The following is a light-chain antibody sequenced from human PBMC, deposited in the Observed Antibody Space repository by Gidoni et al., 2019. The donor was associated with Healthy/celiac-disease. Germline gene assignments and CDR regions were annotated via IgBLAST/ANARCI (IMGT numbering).Light chain of an antibody. CDR3: QSYDSSLSVV. Sequence: QSVLTQPPSVSGAPGQRVTISCTGRSSNIGAGYDVHWYQQLPGTAPKLLIYGNSNRPSGVPDRCSGSKSGTSASLAITGLQAEDEADYYCQSYDSSLSVVFGGGTKLTVL. CDR1: SSNIGAGYD. CDR2: GNS. J-gene: IGLJ2*01. V-gene: IGLV1-40*01.